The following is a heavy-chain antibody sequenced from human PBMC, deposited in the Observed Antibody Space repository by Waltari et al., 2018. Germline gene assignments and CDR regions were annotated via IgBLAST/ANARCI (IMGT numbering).Heavy chain of an antibody. J-gene: IGHJ4*02. CDR1: GYTFNNYN. Sequence: QVQLVQSGAEVKKPGASVKVSCKASGYTFNNYNITWVRQATGQELEWKGWRNPNGGYTGYAQNVQYIVTMTRDTPINTAYMELSSPTSEDTAVYYCARDTLNWGQGTLVTVSS. V-gene: IGHV1-8*01. CDR3: ARDTLN. CDR2: RNPNGGYT.